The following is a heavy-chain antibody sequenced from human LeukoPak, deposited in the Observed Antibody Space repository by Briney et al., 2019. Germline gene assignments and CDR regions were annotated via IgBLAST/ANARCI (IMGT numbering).Heavy chain of an antibody. V-gene: IGHV3-23*01. CDR1: GFTFSSFA. Sequence: GGSLRLSCAGSGFTFSSFAMSWVRQAPGKGLEWVSDISGSAGTTHYADSVKGRFTISRDNSKNTLYLQMNSLRPEDTAVYYCARAEGGYSPSYFDYXXXGTXVTVXS. CDR3: ARAEGGYSPSYFDY. D-gene: IGHD3-22*01. CDR2: ISGSAGTT. J-gene: IGHJ4*01.